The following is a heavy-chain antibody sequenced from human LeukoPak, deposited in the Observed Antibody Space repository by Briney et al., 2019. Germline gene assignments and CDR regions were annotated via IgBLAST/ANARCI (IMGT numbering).Heavy chain of an antibody. J-gene: IGHJ6*02. CDR2: IIPIFGTA. CDR3: ARNPRDMAPGYYYYYGMDV. D-gene: IGHD5-24*01. Sequence: GASVTASCTASGGTFSSYAISWVRQAPGQGLEWMGGIIPIFGTANYAQKFQGRVTITADESTSTAYMELSSLRSEDTAVYYCARNPRDMAPGYYYYYGMDVWGQGTTVTVSS. V-gene: IGHV1-69*13. CDR1: GGTFSSYA.